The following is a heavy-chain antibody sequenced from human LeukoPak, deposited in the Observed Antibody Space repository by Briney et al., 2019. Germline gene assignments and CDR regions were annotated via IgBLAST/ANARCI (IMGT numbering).Heavy chain of an antibody. Sequence: PGGSLRLSCTASGFTFGDYAMSWVRQAPGKGLECVGFIRIKAYGGTTEYAASVKGRFTISRDDSKSIAYLQMNSLKTEDTAVYYCARGSCTNGVRYHFDYWGQGTLVTVSS. CDR3: ARGSCTNGVRYHFDY. J-gene: IGHJ4*02. CDR1: GFTFGDYA. V-gene: IGHV3-49*04. CDR2: IRIKAYGGTT. D-gene: IGHD2-8*01.